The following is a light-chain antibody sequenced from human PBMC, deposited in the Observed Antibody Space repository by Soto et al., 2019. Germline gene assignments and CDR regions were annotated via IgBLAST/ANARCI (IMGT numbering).Light chain of an antibody. V-gene: IGKV1-39*01. CDR1: QSISSL. CDR2: TAS. CDR3: QQLRMYPST. J-gene: IGKJ4*01. Sequence: DIQMTQSPSSLSACVGDIFTIRCRASQSISSLLNWYQQKPGKAPNLLIYTASSLQSGVPSRFSGSGSGTDFALTITSLQAEDFATYYCQQLRMYPSTFGGGTKVDI.